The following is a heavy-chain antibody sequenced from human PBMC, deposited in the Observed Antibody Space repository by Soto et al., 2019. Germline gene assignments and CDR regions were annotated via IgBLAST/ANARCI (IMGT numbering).Heavy chain of an antibody. CDR3: ARGSGFAVIPGELEDVHYDY. J-gene: IGHJ4*02. CDR1: GQSFSGHT. V-gene: IGHV4-34*01. CDR2: ISQSGST. Sequence: QVQLQQWGAGLLKPSETLSLTCAVYGQSFSGHTWSWIRQSPGKGLEWIGEISQSGSTYYNPSLKTRVTISADTSKNQFSLTLNSVTAADTGVFYCARGSGFAVIPGELEDVHYDYWGQGTLVSVSS. D-gene: IGHD2-2*01.